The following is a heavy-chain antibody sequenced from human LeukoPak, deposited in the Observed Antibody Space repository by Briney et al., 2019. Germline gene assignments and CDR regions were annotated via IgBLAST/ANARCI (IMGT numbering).Heavy chain of an antibody. CDR2: IHPEGNEK. CDR1: GFTFSNFR. J-gene: IGHJ4*02. V-gene: IGHV3-7*04. CDR3: ARGDDFSGDH. D-gene: IGHD1-1*01. Sequence: GGSLRLSCATSGFTFSNFRMSWVRQAPGRGLEWVANIHPEGNEKYHVESVKGRFTISRDNARNLLFLQMNGLRVEDTAVYYCARGDDFSGDHWGQGPLVTVSS.